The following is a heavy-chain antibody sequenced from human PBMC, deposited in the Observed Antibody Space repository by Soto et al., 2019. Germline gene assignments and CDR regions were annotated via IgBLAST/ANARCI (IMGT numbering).Heavy chain of an antibody. CDR1: GFSLSTSGMC. CDR2: IDWDDDK. J-gene: IGHJ6*02. Sequence: FGPTLVNPTHTLTLTCTFSGFSLSTSGMCVSWIRQPPGKALEWLALIDWDDDKYYSTSLKTRLTISKDTSKNQVVLTMTNMDPVDTATYYCARIPQGSQTYCYYGMDVWGQGTTVTVSS. CDR3: ARIPQGSQTYCYYGMDV. V-gene: IGHV2-70*01.